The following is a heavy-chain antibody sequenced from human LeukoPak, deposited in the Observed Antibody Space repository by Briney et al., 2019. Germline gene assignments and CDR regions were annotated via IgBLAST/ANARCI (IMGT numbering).Heavy chain of an antibody. Sequence: GGSLRLSCAASGFTLCSYDMNWVRQAPGKGLEWVSSISSSSNYIHYADSVKGRFTISRDNAKNSLYLQMNSLRAEDTAVYFCARGTLGAWGWWGQGTLVTVSS. J-gene: IGHJ4*02. CDR1: GFTLCSYD. CDR3: ARGTLGAWGW. D-gene: IGHD6-19*01. V-gene: IGHV3-21*01. CDR2: ISSSSNYI.